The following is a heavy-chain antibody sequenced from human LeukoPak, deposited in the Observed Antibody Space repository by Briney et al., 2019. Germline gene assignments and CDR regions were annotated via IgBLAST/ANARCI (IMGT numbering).Heavy chain of an antibody. J-gene: IGHJ4*02. D-gene: IGHD2-8*01. CDR2: IYYSGST. CDR1: GGSISSYY. Sequence: SETLSLTCTVSGGSISSYYWSWIRQPPGKGLEWIGYIYYSGSTNYNPSLKSRVTISVDTSKNQFSLKLSSVTAADTAVYYCARDSCTNGVCYFDFWGQGTLVTVSS. V-gene: IGHV4-59*01. CDR3: ARDSCTNGVCYFDF.